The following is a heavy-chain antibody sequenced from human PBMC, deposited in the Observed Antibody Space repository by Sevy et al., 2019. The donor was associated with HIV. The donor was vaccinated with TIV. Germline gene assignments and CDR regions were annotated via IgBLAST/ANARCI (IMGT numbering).Heavy chain of an antibody. V-gene: IGHV3-7*03. CDR2: IKQDGSDK. D-gene: IGHD7-27*01. CDR1: GFTFNNYW. CDR3: ARSWDYWGQMGY. Sequence: GGSLRLSCAASGFTFNNYWMTWVRQAPGKGLEWVANIKQDGSDKYYMESVKGRFNISRDNTKNSLYLQLNSLRAEDTAVYYCARSWDYWGQMGYWGQGNLVTVLL. J-gene: IGHJ4*02.